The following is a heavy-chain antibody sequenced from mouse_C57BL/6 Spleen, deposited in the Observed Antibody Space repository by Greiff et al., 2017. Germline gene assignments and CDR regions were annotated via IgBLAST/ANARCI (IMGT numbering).Heavy chain of an antibody. V-gene: IGHV1-50*01. CDR1: GYTFTSYW. J-gene: IGHJ2*01. CDR2: IDPSDSYT. Sequence: QVQLQQPGAELVKPGASVKLSCKASGYTFTSYWMQWVKQRPGQGLEWIGEIDPSDSYTNYNQKLKGKATLTVDTSSSTAYMQLSSLTSEDSAVYYCARRGGSSRFDYWGQGTTLTVSS. CDR3: ARRGGSSRFDY. D-gene: IGHD1-1*01.